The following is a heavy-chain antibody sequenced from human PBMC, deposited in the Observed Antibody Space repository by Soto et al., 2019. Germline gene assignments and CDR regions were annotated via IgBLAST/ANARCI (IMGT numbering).Heavy chain of an antibody. Sequence: GGSLRLSCSASGFTFSSYAMHWVRQAPGKGLEYVSAISSNGGSTYYADSVKGRFTISRDNSKNTLYLQMSSLRAEDTAVYYCVTSSRWYGDAFDIWGQGTMVTVSS. D-gene: IGHD6-13*01. CDR1: GFTFSSYA. V-gene: IGHV3-64D*09. CDR3: VTSSRWYGDAFDI. CDR2: ISSNGGST. J-gene: IGHJ3*02.